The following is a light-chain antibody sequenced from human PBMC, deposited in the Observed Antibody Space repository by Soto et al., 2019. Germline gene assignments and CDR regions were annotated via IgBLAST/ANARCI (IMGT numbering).Light chain of an antibody. Sequence: QSVLTQPPSASGTPGQRVTISCSGGSSNIGTNAVNWYQQLPGTAPKLLIYNNSQRPSGVPDRFSGSKSGTSASLAISGLQSEDEADYYCAAWDDSLNGYVFVTGTKVTVL. CDR3: AAWDDSLNGYV. CDR1: SSNIGTNA. J-gene: IGLJ1*01. CDR2: NNS. V-gene: IGLV1-44*01.